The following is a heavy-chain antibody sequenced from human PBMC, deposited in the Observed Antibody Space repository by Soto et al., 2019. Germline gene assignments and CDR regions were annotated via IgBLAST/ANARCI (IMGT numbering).Heavy chain of an antibody. CDR1: AASLGSITYD. CDR3: ASRHRSGCSCYSPGFDG. J-gene: IGHJ6*02. D-gene: IGHD2-15*01. V-gene: IGHV4-39*01. CDR2: IFVPGNI. Sequence: SQRLSLTSTLSAASLGSITYDWGRIRQPPGKGREWVGSIFVPGNIYYNSSLKSRVTSSVDTSRNQFSITVNSLTAADRAVDHGASRHRSGCSCYSPGFDGWGQGARVTVSS.